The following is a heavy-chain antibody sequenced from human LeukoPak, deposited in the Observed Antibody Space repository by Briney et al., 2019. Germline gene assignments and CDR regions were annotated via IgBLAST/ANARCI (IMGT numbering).Heavy chain of an antibody. D-gene: IGHD7-27*01. V-gene: IGHV3-11*01. CDR1: GFTFSDYY. J-gene: IGHJ4*02. Sequence: GGSLRLSCAASGFTFSDYYMSWIRQAPGKGLEWVSYISSSGTTIYYADSVKGRFSISRDNAKNSLFLQMNSLRAEDTAVYYCARVAHLTGDPYDYWGQGTLVTVSS. CDR3: ARVAHLTGDPYDY. CDR2: ISSSGTTI.